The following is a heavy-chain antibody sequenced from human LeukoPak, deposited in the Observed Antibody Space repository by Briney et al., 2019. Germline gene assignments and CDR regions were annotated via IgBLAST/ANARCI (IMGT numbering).Heavy chain of an antibody. D-gene: IGHD1-26*01. J-gene: IGHJ4*02. CDR1: GLSFSNFW. Sequence: GGSLRLSCSASGLSFSNFWVAWVRQAPGKGLEWVTNISHDGSEKYCVGSVKGRFTISRDNAKNSLYLQMNSLRAEDTAVYYCAREGPMTRSGSYDYWGRGTLVTVSS. CDR2: ISHDGSEK. V-gene: IGHV3-7*05. CDR3: AREGPMTRSGSYDY.